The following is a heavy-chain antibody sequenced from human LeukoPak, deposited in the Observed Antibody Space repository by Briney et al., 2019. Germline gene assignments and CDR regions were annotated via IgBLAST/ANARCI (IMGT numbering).Heavy chain of an antibody. V-gene: IGHV4-39*07. CDR3: ARESRRDGYNY. J-gene: IGHJ4*02. CDR2: IYYSGST. Sequence: PSETLSLTCTVSGGSISSSSYYWGWIRQPPGKGLEWTGSIYYSGSTYYNPSLKSRVTISVDTSKNQFSLKLSSVTAADTAVYYCARESRRDGYNYWGQGTLVTVSS. CDR1: GGSISSSSYY. D-gene: IGHD5-24*01.